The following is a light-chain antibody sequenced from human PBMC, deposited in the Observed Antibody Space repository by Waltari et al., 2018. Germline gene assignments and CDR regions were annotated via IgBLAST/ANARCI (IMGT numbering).Light chain of an antibody. V-gene: IGLV2-23*02. CDR3: SSYATTSIPWV. J-gene: IGLJ3*02. CDR1: STDVGHFDL. Sequence: QSALTQPASVSGSPGQSITISCTGTSTDVGHFDLVSWYQQYPGKAPKLLLYEVNKRPSGISNRFAGSKSGNTASLTISGLQAEDEADYYCSSYATTSIPWVFGGGTRLTVL. CDR2: EVN.